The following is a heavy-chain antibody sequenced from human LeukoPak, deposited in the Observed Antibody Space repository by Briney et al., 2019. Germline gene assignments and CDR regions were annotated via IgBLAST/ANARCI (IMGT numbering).Heavy chain of an antibody. V-gene: IGHV1-24*01. CDR3: ATTAAFWSGYTHFDY. D-gene: IGHD3-3*01. CDR1: GYTLTELS. CDR2: FDPEDGET. J-gene: IGHJ4*02. Sequence: GASVKVSCKVSGYTLTELSMHWVRQAPAKGLEGMGGFDPEDGETIYAQKFQGRVTMTEDTSTDTAYMELSSLRSEDTAVYYCATTAAFWSGYTHFDYWGQGTLVTVSS.